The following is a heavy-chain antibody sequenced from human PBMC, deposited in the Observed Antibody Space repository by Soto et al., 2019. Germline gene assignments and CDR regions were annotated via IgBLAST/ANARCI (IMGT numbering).Heavy chain of an antibody. CDR3: AREVPDCSSTSCYEYESLAKGELYGMDV. CDR1: GGSISSGGYY. CDR2: IYYSGST. J-gene: IGHJ6*02. Sequence: SETLSLTCTVSGGSISSGGYYWSWIRQHPGKGLEWIGYIYYSGSTYYNPSLKSRVTISVDTSKNQFSLKLSSVTAADTAVYYCAREVPDCSSTSCYEYESLAKGELYGMDVWGQGTKVTVSS. D-gene: IGHD2-2*01. V-gene: IGHV4-31*03.